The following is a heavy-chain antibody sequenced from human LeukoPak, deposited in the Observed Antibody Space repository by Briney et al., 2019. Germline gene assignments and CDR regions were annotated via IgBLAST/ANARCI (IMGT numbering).Heavy chain of an antibody. V-gene: IGHV2-5*01. D-gene: IGHD3-16*02. Sequence: SGPTLVNPTQTLTLTCTFSGFSLSTSGVGVGWIRQPPGKALEWLALIYWNDDKRYSPSLKSRLTITKDTSKNQVVLTMTNMDPVDTATYYCAHRRGGYGYVWGSYPTNWFDPWGQGTLVTVSS. CDR3: AHRRGGYGYVWGSYPTNWFDP. J-gene: IGHJ5*02. CDR2: IYWNDDK. CDR1: GFSLSTSGVG.